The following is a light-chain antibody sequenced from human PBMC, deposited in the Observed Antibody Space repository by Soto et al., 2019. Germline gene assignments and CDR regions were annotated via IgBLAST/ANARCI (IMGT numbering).Light chain of an antibody. CDR3: QQRSDWPPT. CDR2: DAS. V-gene: IGKV3-11*01. J-gene: IGKJ4*01. CDR1: QSVSSY. Sequence: EIVLTQSPTTLSLSPGERATPSCRASQSVSSYFAWYQQKPGQAPRLLIYDASTRAAGIPARFSGSGSGTDFTLTISSLEPEDFAVYYCQQRSDWPPTFGGGTKVDIK.